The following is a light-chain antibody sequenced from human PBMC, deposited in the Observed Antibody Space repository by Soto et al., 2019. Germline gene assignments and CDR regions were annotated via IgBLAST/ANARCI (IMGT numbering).Light chain of an antibody. V-gene: IGLV2-8*01. CDR3: SSYAGGSNLV. J-gene: IGLJ1*01. CDR2: EVS. Sequence: QSALTQPPSAPGSPGQSVTISCTGTSSDVGAYKYVSWYQQHPGKAPKLMIYEVSKRPSGVPDRFSGSKSGNTASLTVSGLQTDDEADYYCSSYAGGSNLVFGTGTKVTVL. CDR1: SSDVGAYKY.